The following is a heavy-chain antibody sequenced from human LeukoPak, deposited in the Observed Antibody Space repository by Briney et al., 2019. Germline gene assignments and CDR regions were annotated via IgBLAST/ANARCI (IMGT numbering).Heavy chain of an antibody. J-gene: IGHJ5*02. CDR2: INPNSGGT. D-gene: IGHD6-19*01. CDR3: ARGTPGIAVAGRGYWFDP. CDR1: GYSFTAYY. V-gene: IGHV1-2*02. Sequence: ASVKVSCKASGYSFTAYYMHWVRQAPGQGLEWMGWINPNSGGTNYAQKFQGRVTMTRDTSISTAYMELSRLRSDDTAVYYCARGTPGIAVAGRGYWFDPWGQGTLVTVSS.